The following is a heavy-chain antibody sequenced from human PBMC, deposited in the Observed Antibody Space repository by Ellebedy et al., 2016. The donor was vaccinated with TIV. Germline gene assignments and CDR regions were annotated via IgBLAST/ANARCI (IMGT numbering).Heavy chain of an antibody. CDR2: ISGSGGST. CDR1: GFTFSSYA. Sequence: GGSLRLSXAASGFTFSSYAMSWVRQAPGKGLEWVSAISGSGGSTYYADSVKGRFTISRDNSKNTLYLQMNSLRAEDTAVYYCAKAYCSSTSCYSDYMDVWGKGTTVTVSS. V-gene: IGHV3-23*01. CDR3: AKAYCSSTSCYSDYMDV. D-gene: IGHD2-2*01. J-gene: IGHJ6*03.